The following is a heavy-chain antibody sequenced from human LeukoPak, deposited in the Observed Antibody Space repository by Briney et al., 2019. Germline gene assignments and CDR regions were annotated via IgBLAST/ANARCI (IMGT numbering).Heavy chain of an antibody. J-gene: IGHJ4*02. CDR3: ARDEGYISPTHFDY. CDR1: GFTFSSYA. V-gene: IGHV3-30*04. CDR2: ISYDGSNK. Sequence: GRSLRLSCAASGFTFSSYAMHWVRQAPGKGLEWVAVISYDGSNKYYADSVKGRFTISRDNAKNSLYLQMNSLRAEDTAVYYCARDEGYISPTHFDYWGQGTLVTVSS. D-gene: IGHD6-13*01.